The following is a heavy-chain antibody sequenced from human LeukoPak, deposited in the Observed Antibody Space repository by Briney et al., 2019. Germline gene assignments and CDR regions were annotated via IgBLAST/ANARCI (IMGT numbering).Heavy chain of an antibody. CDR1: GYTFLSYG. J-gene: IGHJ4*02. D-gene: IGHD5-18*01. CDR2: ISAYNGNT. Sequence: ASVKVSCKASGYTFLSYGISWVRQAPGQGLEWMGWISAYNGNTNYAQKLQGRVTMTTDTSTSTAYLELRSLRSDDTAVYYCARASSTQIQLWYFDYWGQGTLVTVSS. CDR3: ARASSTQIQLWYFDY. V-gene: IGHV1-18*01.